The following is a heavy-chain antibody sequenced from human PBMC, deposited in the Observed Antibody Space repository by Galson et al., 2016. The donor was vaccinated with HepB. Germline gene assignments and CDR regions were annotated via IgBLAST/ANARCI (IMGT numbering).Heavy chain of an antibody. V-gene: IGHV1-8*02. CDR2: MNPNSGNT. CDR3: ASVSVVVGGMDV. CDR1: GGTFSNFA. D-gene: IGHD2-21*01. J-gene: IGHJ6*02. Sequence: SVKVSCKASGGTFSNFAISWLRQATGQGLEWMGWMNPNSGNTGYARKFQGRVTMTRNTSIGTAYMELSSLRSEDTAVYYCASVSVVVGGMDVWGQGTTVTVSS.